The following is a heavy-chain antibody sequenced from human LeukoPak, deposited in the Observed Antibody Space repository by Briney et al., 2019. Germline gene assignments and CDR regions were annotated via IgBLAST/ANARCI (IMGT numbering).Heavy chain of an antibody. V-gene: IGHV3-74*01. J-gene: IGHJ4*02. CDR3: ARVPGEDSRGY. CDR1: EFTFSSYW. D-gene: IGHD6-13*01. Sequence: GGSLRLSCAASEFTFSSYWMHWVRQAPGKGLVWVSRINSDGSSTGYADSVKGRFTISRDNTKNTLYLQMNSLRAEDTALYYCARVPGEDSRGYWGQGTLFTVSS. CDR2: INSDGSST.